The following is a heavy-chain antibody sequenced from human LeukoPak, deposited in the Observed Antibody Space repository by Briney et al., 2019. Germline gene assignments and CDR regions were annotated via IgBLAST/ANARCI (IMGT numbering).Heavy chain of an antibody. D-gene: IGHD1-26*01. Sequence: GESLRLSCVASGFTFINNAMTWVRQVPGKGLEWVSNISGRGTSINYAVSVKGRFSISRDNSKNTLYLQMNSRRHEDTAVYYCVRNDTSGVGLDYWGQGALVTLSP. CDR2: ISGRGTSI. CDR3: VRNDTSGVGLDY. CDR1: GFTFINNA. J-gene: IGHJ4*02. V-gene: IGHV3-23*01.